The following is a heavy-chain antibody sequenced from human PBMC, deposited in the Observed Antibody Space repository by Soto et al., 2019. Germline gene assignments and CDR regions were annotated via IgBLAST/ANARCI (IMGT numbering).Heavy chain of an antibody. CDR2: IYDSGST. CDR1: GDSIRSYY. D-gene: IGHD3-22*01. CDR3: ARDRAYYESSGLYFDY. V-gene: IGHV4-59*01. J-gene: IGHJ4*02. Sequence: SETLSLTCTVSGDSIRSYYWSWIRQPPGKGMEWIGYIYDSGSTNYNPSLKSRVTISVDTSKSQFSLKLSSETAADTAVYYCARDRAYYESSGLYFDYWGQGTLVTVSS.